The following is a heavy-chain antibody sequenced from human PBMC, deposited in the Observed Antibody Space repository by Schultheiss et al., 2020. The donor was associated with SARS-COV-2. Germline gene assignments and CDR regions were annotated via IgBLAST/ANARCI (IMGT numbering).Heavy chain of an antibody. CDR1: GFTFSSYA. V-gene: IGHV3-23*01. D-gene: IGHD6-19*01. CDR3: AKIGSSSGWSEVDY. Sequence: GGSLRLSCAASGFTFSSYAMSWVRQAPGKGLEWVSAISGSGGNTYYADSVKGRFTISRDNSKNTLYLQMSSLRAEDTAVYYCAKIGSSSGWSEVDYWGQGTLVTVSS. J-gene: IGHJ4*02. CDR2: ISGSGGNT.